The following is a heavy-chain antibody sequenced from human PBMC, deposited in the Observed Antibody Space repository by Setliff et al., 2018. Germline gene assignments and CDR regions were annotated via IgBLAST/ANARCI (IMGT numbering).Heavy chain of an antibody. Sequence: GESLTLSCKGSGYGFTTYWIGWVRQMPGKGLEWMGIVFSGDSDTRYSPSFQVQVTMSADKSINTAYLQWSSLKASDIAMYYCARLGAPSSHDAFDIWGQGTMVTVSS. CDR3: ARLGAPSSHDAFDI. J-gene: IGHJ3*02. CDR1: GYGFTTYW. D-gene: IGHD1-26*01. CDR2: VFSGDSDT. V-gene: IGHV5-51*01.